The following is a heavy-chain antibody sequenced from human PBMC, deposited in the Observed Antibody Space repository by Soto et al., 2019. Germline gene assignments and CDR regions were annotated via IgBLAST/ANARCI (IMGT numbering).Heavy chain of an antibody. D-gene: IGHD3-22*01. CDR1: GDSISNSRFY. J-gene: IGHJ5*02. V-gene: IGHV4-39*01. Sequence: PSETLSLTCSVSGDSISNSRFYWAWIRQPPGEGLEWIGSIYHTGNAYYNPSLKSRVTISVDTSKNQFSLKLTSVTAADAALYYCARDFFDSSDYPTNWFAPWGQGTLVTVSS. CDR2: IYHTGNA. CDR3: ARDFFDSSDYPTNWFAP.